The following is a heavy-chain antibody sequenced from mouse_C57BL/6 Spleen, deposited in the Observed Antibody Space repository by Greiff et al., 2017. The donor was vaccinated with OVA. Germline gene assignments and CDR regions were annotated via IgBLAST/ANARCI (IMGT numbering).Heavy chain of an antibody. J-gene: IGHJ1*03. CDR2: IRNKANGYTT. CDR1: GFTFTDYY. V-gene: IGHV7-3*01. D-gene: IGHD2-10*02. CDR3: ASVYGTYWYFDV. Sequence: DVKLVESGGGLVQPGGSLSLSCAASGFTFTDYYMSWVRQPPGKALEWLGFIRNKANGYTTEYSASVKGRFTISRDNSQSILYLQMNALRAEDSATYDCASVYGTYWYFDVWGTGTTVTVSS.